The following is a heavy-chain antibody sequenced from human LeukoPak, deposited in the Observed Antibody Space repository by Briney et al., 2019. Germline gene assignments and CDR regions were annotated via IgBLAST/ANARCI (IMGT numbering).Heavy chain of an antibody. J-gene: IGHJ3*02. V-gene: IGHV4-59*13. CDR1: GGSISSYY. Sequence: SETLSLTCTVSGGSISSYYWSWIRQPPGKGLEWIGYIFYTGSTNYNPSLKSRVTISVLTSKNRFSLKPSSVTAADTAVYYCATLTGGDDAFDIWGQGTMVTVSS. CDR3: ATLTGGDDAFDI. D-gene: IGHD4-23*01. CDR2: IFYTGST.